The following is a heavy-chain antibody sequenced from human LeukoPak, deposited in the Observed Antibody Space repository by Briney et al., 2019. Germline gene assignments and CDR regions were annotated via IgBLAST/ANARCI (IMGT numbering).Heavy chain of an antibody. Sequence: GASVKVSCKASGYTFTNYDINWVRQAPGQGLEWMGWMNPNSGNTGYAQKFQGRVTITRNTSISTAYMELSSLRSDDTAVYYCARGPTRSYYGSGSYNWFDPWGQGTLVTVSS. V-gene: IGHV1-8*03. CDR1: GYTFTNYD. J-gene: IGHJ5*02. D-gene: IGHD3-10*01. CDR3: ARGPTRSYYGSGSYNWFDP. CDR2: MNPNSGNT.